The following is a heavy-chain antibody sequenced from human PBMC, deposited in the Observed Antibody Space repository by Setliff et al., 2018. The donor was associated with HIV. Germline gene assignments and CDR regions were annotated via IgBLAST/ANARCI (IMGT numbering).Heavy chain of an antibody. CDR1: GFTFSSYW. V-gene: IGHV3-7*03. CDR2: INEDGSTK. CDR3: GKVKISAAGSLDH. D-gene: IGHD6-13*01. J-gene: IGHJ4*02. Sequence: PGGSLRLSCAASGFTFSSYWMSWVRQAPGKGLEWVANINEDGSTKYYVDSVEGRFTISRDNSQNTLYLQMNSLRAEDTAVYYCGKVKISAAGSLDHWGQGAQVTVSS.